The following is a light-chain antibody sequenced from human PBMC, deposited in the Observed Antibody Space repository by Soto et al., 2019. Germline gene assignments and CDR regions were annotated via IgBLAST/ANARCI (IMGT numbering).Light chain of an antibody. Sequence: EIVLTQSPATLSLSPGERATLSCRASQTVSSYLVWYQQKAGQAPRPLIYDASNRAPGIPARFSGSGSGTDFTLTISSLEPEDFAVYYCQQHGQWPITFGQGPRLEIK. CDR1: QTVSSY. J-gene: IGKJ5*01. CDR2: DAS. CDR3: QQHGQWPIT. V-gene: IGKV3-11*01.